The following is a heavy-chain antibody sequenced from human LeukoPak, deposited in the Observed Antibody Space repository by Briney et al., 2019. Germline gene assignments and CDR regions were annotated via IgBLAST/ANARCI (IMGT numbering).Heavy chain of an antibody. D-gene: IGHD4-17*01. CDR1: GGSISSGGYA. V-gene: IGHV4-30-2*01. CDR2: IYHSGST. CDR3: ATLGTTVTNPFDY. J-gene: IGHJ4*02. Sequence: PSQTLSLTCAVSGGSISSGGYAWSWIRQPPGKGLEWIGYIYHSGSTYYNPSLKSRVTISVDTSKNQFSLKLSSVTAADTAVYYCATLGTTVTNPFDYWGQGTLVTVSS.